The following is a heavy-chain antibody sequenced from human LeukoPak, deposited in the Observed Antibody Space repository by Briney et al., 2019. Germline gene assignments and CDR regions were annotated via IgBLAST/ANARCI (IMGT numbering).Heavy chain of an antibody. D-gene: IGHD3-22*01. Sequence: GTSVKVSCKASGFTFTSSAVQWVRQARGQRLEWIGWIVVGSCNTNYAQKFQGRVTMTRGTSTSTVYMELSSLRSEDTAVYYCARGMIPSRYRYYFDYWGQGTLVTVSS. V-gene: IGHV1-58*01. J-gene: IGHJ4*02. CDR3: ARGMIPSRYRYYFDY. CDR1: GFTFTSSA. CDR2: IVVGSCNT.